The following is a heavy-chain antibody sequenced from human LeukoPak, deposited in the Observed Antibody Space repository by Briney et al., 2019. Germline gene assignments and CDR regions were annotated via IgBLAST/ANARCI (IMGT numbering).Heavy chain of an antibody. CDR3: ARHIQGANVCDY. CDR1: GGSISSSNSY. J-gene: IGHJ4*02. CDR2: LSYSGST. V-gene: IGHV4-39*01. D-gene: IGHD2-21*01. Sequence: SETLSLTCTVSGGSISSSNSYWGWIRQPPGKGLEWTGTLSYSGSTYYNPSLKSRITISVDTSKSQFPLRLSSVTAADTALYYCARHIQGANVCDYWGQGTLVTVPS.